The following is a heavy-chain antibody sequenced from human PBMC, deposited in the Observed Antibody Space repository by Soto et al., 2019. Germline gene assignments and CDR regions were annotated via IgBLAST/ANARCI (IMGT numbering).Heavy chain of an antibody. J-gene: IGHJ4*02. CDR2: ILYNSSNI. V-gene: IGHV3-30*04. D-gene: IGHD6-19*01. Sequence: HPGGSLRLSCAASGFTFSSYAMHWVRQAPGKGLEWVAVILYNSSNIYYADSVKGRFTISRDNAKNSLYLQMNSLRAEDTAVYYCAKEGQWLVHSEFDYWGQGTLVTVSS. CDR3: AKEGQWLVHSEFDY. CDR1: GFTFSSYA.